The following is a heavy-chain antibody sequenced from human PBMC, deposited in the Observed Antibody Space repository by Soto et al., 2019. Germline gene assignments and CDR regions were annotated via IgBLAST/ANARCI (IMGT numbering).Heavy chain of an antibody. Sequence: PGGSLRLSCAASGFTFSSYEMNWVRQAPGKGLEWVSYISSSGSTIYYADSVKGRFTISRDNAKNSLYLQMNSLRAEDTAVYYCAREVIYYYDSSGYQPSYGMDVWGQGTTVTVSS. CDR1: GFTFSSYE. CDR3: AREVIYYYDSSGYQPSYGMDV. V-gene: IGHV3-48*03. J-gene: IGHJ6*02. D-gene: IGHD3-22*01. CDR2: ISSSGSTI.